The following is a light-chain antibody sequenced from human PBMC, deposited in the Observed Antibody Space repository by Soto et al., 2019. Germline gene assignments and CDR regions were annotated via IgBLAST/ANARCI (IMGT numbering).Light chain of an antibody. Sequence: QSVVTQPPSASQTPGQRVTISCSGSRSNVGRNSVSWYQHVPGTAPKLLIYSHDQRPSGVPDRISASRSGTAASLSISGLRSEDEAFYYCAAWDDSLNAWVFGGWTKLTVL. CDR2: SHD. V-gene: IGLV1-44*01. CDR1: RSNVGRNS. J-gene: IGLJ3*02. CDR3: AAWDDSLNAWV.